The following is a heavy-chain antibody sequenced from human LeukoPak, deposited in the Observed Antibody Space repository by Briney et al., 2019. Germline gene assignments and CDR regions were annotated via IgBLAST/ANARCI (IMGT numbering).Heavy chain of an antibody. CDR1: GGSISSGGYY. CDR2: IYCSGST. D-gene: IGHD7-27*01. CDR3: ARYGDSFGFQYYFDY. J-gene: IGHJ4*02. V-gene: IGHV4-31*03. Sequence: SETLSLTCTVSGGSISSGGYYWSWIRQHPGKGLEWIGYIYCSGSTYYNPSLKSRVTISVDTSKNQFSLKLSSVTAADTAVYYCARYGDSFGFQYYFDYWGQGTLVTVPS.